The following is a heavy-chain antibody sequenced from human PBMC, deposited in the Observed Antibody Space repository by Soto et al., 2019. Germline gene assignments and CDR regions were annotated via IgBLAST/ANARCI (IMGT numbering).Heavy chain of an antibody. CDR1: GGSISSSSYY. CDR3: ARLNSHNYDFDY. V-gene: IGHV4-39*01. CDR2: IYYSGST. J-gene: IGHJ4*02. Sequence: PSETLSLTCTVSGGSISSSSYYRGWIRQPPGKGLDWIGNIYYSGSTNYYPSLKSRVTISVDTSKNQFSLKLSSVTAADTAVYYCARLNSHNYDFDYWGQGTLVTVSS. D-gene: IGHD3-22*01.